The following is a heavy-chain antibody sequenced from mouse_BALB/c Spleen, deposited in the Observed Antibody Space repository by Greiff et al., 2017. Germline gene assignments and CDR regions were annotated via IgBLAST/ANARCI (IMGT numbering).Heavy chain of an antibody. D-gene: IGHD2-4*01. J-gene: IGHJ4*01. CDR2: ISYDGSN. CDR1: GYSITSGYY. Sequence: DVKLQESGPGLVKPSQSLSLTCSVTGYSITSGYYWNWIRQFPGNKLEWMGYISYDGSNNYNPSLKNRISITRDTSKNQFFLKLNSVTTEDTATYYCARGYYDSSYAMDYWGQGTSVTVSS. V-gene: IGHV3-6*02. CDR3: ARGYYDSSYAMDY.